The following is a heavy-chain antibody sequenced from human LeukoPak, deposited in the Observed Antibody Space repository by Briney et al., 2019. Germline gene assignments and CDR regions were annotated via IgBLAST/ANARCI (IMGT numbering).Heavy chain of an antibody. CDR3: ANLDPRSPFDY. CDR1: GFTVSSSY. Sequence: TGGSLRLSCTGSGFTVSSSYMSWVRQTPGKGLEWVSVMYSGGTTYYADSVKGRFTISRDNSKNTLYLQMNSLRAEDTAVYYCANLDPRSPFDYWGQGALVTVSS. CDR2: MYSGGTT. J-gene: IGHJ4*02. V-gene: IGHV3-53*01.